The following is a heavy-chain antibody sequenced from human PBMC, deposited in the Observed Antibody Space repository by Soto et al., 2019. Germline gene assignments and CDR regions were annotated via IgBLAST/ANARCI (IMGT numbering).Heavy chain of an antibody. CDR3: ARHPGYYDILTGYTPYYFDY. CDR1: GGSIGTYY. J-gene: IGHJ4*02. D-gene: IGHD3-9*01. V-gene: IGHV4-59*08. CDR2: IYDRGNT. Sequence: PSETLPLTWTVSGGSIGTYYCRWIRKPPGQGLEGIGYIYDRGNTDYNPSLKSRVTISLDTPKNQFSLKLSSVTAADTAVYYCARHPGYYDILTGYTPYYFDYWGQGILVTVSS.